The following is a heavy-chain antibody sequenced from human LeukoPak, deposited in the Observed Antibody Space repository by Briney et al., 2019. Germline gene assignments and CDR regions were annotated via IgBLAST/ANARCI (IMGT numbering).Heavy chain of an antibody. CDR2: IYYSGST. Sequence: SETLSLPCTVAGGAISSYYWSWGRRPPGKGVEGIGCIYYSGSTNYNPSLKSRVTISVDTSKNQFSLELSSVTAADTAVYYCASLKRIWSGYFFDYWGQGTLVTVSS. V-gene: IGHV4-59*01. CDR3: ASLKRIWSGYFFDY. CDR1: GGAISSYY. J-gene: IGHJ4*02. D-gene: IGHD3-3*01.